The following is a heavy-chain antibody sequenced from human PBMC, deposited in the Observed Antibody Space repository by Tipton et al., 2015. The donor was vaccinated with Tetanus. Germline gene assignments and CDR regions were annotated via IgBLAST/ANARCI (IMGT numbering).Heavy chain of an antibody. D-gene: IGHD2-8*01. Sequence: QLVQSGGEVKKPGESLKISCKGSGYIFNNYWIGWVRQKPGKGLEWMGIIYPGDSDTRYSPSFQGQVTNSVDKSISTAYLQWSSLKASDTSMFYCARAHCTDGVCNFDFWGQGALVTVAS. CDR3: ARAHCTDGVCNFDF. V-gene: IGHV5-51*01. CDR1: GYIFNNYW. CDR2: IYPGDSDT. J-gene: IGHJ4*02.